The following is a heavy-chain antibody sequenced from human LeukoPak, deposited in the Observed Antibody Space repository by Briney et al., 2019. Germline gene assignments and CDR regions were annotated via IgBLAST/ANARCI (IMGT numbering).Heavy chain of an antibody. V-gene: IGHV1-8*01. CDR3: ERAPYSRRASQH. CDR2: MNPNSGNT. J-gene: IGHJ1*01. CDR1: GYTFTSYD. D-gene: IGHD6-13*01. Sequence: GASVKVSCKASGYTFTSYDINWVRQATGQGLEWMGCMNPNSGNTGYAQKFQGRVTMTRNNSISTAYMELSSLRSEDTAVDYYERAPYSRRASQHWGQGTLVTVSS.